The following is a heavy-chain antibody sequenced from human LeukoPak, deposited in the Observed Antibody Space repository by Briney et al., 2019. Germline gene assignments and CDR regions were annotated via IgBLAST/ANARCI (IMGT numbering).Heavy chain of an antibody. CDR2: IIGYNGNT. V-gene: IGHV1-18*01. CDR1: GYTFTTYG. CDR3: ARDRGEYSSGWSDFDY. J-gene: IGHJ4*02. D-gene: IGHD6-19*01. Sequence: ASVKVSCKASGYTFTTYGINWVRQAPGQGLEWMGWIIGYNGNTHYAQKFQGRVTMTADTSTSTAYMELRSLRSDDTAVYYCARDRGEYSSGWSDFDYWGRGTLVTVSS.